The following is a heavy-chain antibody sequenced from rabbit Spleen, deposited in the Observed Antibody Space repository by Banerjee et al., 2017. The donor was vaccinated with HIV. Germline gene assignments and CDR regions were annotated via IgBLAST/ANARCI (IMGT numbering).Heavy chain of an antibody. Sequence: QEQLVEYGGGLVQPEGSLTLTCTTSGFSFSRDYDMCWVRQAPGKGLEWIACINAGSGSSTYYATWAKGRFTISRPWSTTVTLQLTSLTAADTATYFCAREILYAAYAGFGDATIYYFDLWGQGTLVTVS. J-gene: IGHJ4*01. D-gene: IGHD6-1*01. CDR2: INAGSGSST. V-gene: IGHV1S45*01. CDR1: GFSFSRDYD. CDR3: AREILYAAYAGFGDATIYYFDL.